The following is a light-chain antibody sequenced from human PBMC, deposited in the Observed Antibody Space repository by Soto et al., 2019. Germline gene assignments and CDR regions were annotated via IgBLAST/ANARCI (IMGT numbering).Light chain of an antibody. V-gene: IGKV2-28*01. CDR2: LGS. J-gene: IGKJ2*01. CDR1: QSLLYGAGYMY. CDR3: MQTLQTPYT. Sequence: DIVMTQSPLSLPVTPGEPASISCRSSQSLLYGAGYMYVDWYLQKPGQPPHLLIFLGSNRASGVPDRFSGSVSGTDFTLKISRVETDDVGIYYFMQTLQTPYTFGQGPKLQIK.